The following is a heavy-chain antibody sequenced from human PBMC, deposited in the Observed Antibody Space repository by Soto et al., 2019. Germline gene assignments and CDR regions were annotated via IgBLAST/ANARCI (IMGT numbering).Heavy chain of an antibody. Sequence: GGSLRLSCAASGFTFSSYAMSWVRQAPGKGLEWVSAISGSGGSTYYADSVKGRFTISRDNSKNTLYLQMNSLRAEDTAVYYCAKNDLKQLWSPLDYWGQGTLVTVSS. CDR1: GFTFSSYA. V-gene: IGHV3-23*01. J-gene: IGHJ4*02. CDR3: AKNDLKQLWSPLDY. D-gene: IGHD5-18*01. CDR2: ISGSGGST.